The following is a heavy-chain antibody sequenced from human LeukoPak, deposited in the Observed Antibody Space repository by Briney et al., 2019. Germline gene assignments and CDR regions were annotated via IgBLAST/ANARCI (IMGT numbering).Heavy chain of an antibody. V-gene: IGHV3-74*01. D-gene: IGHD5-18*01. CDR2: INSDGSST. CDR1: GFTFSSYW. Sequence: PGGSLRLSCAASGFTFSSYWMHWVRQAPGKGLVWVSRINSDGSSTNYADSVKGRFTISRDNAKNTLYLQMNSLRAEDTAVYYCARGLRLYSHYYYYYYMDVWGKGTTVTVSS. J-gene: IGHJ6*03. CDR3: ARGLRLYSHYYYYYYMDV.